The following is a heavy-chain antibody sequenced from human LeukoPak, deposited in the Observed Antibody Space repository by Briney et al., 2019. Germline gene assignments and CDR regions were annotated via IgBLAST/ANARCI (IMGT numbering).Heavy chain of an antibody. D-gene: IGHD6-19*01. Sequence: SETLSLTCTVSGYSISSGYYWGWIRQPPGKGLEWIGSIYHSGSTYYNPSLKSRVTISVDTSKNQFSLKLSSVTAADTAVYYCARGGSSGWYESGGFDYWGQGTLVTVSS. CDR3: ARGGSSGWYESGGFDY. CDR2: IYHSGST. V-gene: IGHV4-38-2*02. CDR1: GYSISSGYY. J-gene: IGHJ4*02.